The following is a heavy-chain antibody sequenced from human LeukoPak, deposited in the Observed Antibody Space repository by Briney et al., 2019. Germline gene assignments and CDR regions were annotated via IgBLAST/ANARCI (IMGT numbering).Heavy chain of an antibody. D-gene: IGHD1-26*01. CDR2: IWYDGSNK. CDR1: GFTFSSYG. V-gene: IGHV3-33*06. J-gene: IGHJ6*03. Sequence: QPGRSLRLSCAASGFTFSSYGMHWVRQAPGKGLEGVAVIWYDGSNKFYADSVKGRFTISRDNSKHTLYLQMNSLRAEDAAVYYCAKDPRGSYSRDYYYYMDVWGKGTTVTVSS. CDR3: AKDPRGSYSRDYYYYMDV.